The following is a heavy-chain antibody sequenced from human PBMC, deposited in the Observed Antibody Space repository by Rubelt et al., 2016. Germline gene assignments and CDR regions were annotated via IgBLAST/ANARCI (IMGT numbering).Heavy chain of an antibody. Sequence: QVQLVQSGAEVKKPGASVKVSCKTSGYTFSTYGISWVRQAPGQGLEWMGWISANNVITNYAQKLQGRVTMTTDTSTSTAYMERRSLRADDTAVYYCARDYYYGSAEYWGQGTLVTVSS. CDR2: ISANNVIT. V-gene: IGHV1-18*01. D-gene: IGHD3-10*01. J-gene: IGHJ4*02. CDR1: GYTFSTYG. CDR3: ARDYYYGSAEY.